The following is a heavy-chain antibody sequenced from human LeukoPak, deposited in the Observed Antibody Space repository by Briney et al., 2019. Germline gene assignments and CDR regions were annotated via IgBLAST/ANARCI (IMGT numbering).Heavy chain of an antibody. CDR1: GFTFSHYA. V-gene: IGHV3-33*06. Sequence: PGRSLRLFCTTSGFTFSHYAMHWVRQAPGKGLEWVAVIWNDGSDKYYGDSVKGRFTISRDNSKKTVYLQLSSLRVEDTAVYYCAKDAERGFDFSNSLQSWGQGTLVTVSS. J-gene: IGHJ4*02. CDR3: AKDAERGFDFSNSLQS. D-gene: IGHD4-11*01. CDR2: IWNDGSDK.